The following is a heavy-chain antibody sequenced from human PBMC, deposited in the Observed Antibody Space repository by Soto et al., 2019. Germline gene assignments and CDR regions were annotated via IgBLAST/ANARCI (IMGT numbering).Heavy chain of an antibody. CDR1: GFTFSSYA. CDR3: AKDVNPRGGHYFDY. Sequence: VGSLRLSCAASGFTFSSYAMSWVRQAPGKGLEWVSAISGSGGSTYYADSVKGRFTISRDNSKNTLYLQMNSLRAEDTAVYYCAKDVNPRGGHYFDYWGQGTLVTVSS. J-gene: IGHJ4*02. CDR2: ISGSGGST. D-gene: IGHD3-16*01. V-gene: IGHV3-23*01.